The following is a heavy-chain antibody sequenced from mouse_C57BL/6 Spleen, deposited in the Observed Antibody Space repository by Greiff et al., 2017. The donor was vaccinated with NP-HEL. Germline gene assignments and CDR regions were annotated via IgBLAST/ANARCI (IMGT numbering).Heavy chain of an antibody. CDR1: GFTFSDYG. V-gene: IGHV5-17*01. CDR2: ISSGSSTI. J-gene: IGHJ3*01. Sequence: EVKLMESGGGLVKPGGSLKLSCAASGFTFSDYGMHWVRQAPEKGLEWVAYISSGSSTIYYADTVKGRFTISRDNAKNTLFLQMTSLRSEDTAMYYCATLTADWGQGTLVTVSA. CDR3: ATLTAD.